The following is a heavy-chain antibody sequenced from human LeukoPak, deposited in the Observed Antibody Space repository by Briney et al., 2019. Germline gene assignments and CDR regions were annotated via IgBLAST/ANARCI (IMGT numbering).Heavy chain of an antibody. J-gene: IGHJ6*03. Sequence: SSQTLSLTCIVSGDSVSNVSYYWAWIRQPPGKGLEWIANVYYSGSTYYNPSPKSRVAISVDTSKNQFSLTLSSVTAADTGVYFCASVVRGGTFYYYMDVWGRGTSVTVSS. CDR2: VYYSGST. CDR3: ASVVRGGTFYYYMDV. V-gene: IGHV4-39*01. CDR1: GDSVSNVSYY. D-gene: IGHD3-10*01.